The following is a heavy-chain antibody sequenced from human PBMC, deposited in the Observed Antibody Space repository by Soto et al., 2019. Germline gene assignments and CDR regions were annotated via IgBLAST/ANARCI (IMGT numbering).Heavy chain of an antibody. CDR2: SYYRGNT. V-gene: IGHV4-39*01. D-gene: IGHD6-13*01. CDR1: GGSISSSNYY. Sequence: SETLSLTCTVSGGSISSSNYYWGWIRQTPGKGLEWIGSSYYRGNTHYNPSLKSRVTIYVDTSKNQFSLKLSSVTAADTAVYYCARGVIAAAGTGVDYWGQGTLVTVSS. CDR3: ARGVIAAAGTGVDY. J-gene: IGHJ4*02.